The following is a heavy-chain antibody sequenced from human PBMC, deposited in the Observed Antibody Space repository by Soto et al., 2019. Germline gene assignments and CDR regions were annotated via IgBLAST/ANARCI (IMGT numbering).Heavy chain of an antibody. D-gene: IGHD2-2*01. CDR2: IDPSDSYV. CDR3: TRRASSSFYHFDF. CDR1: GYSFTAYW. V-gene: IGHV5-10-1*01. J-gene: IGHJ4*02. Sequence: ESLKISCQASGYSFTAYWITWVRQMPGKGLEWMATIDPSDSYVYYSPSFRGHVTFSVDRSITTVYLQWNSLKASDSAMYFCTRRASSSFYHFDFWGQGALVTVSS.